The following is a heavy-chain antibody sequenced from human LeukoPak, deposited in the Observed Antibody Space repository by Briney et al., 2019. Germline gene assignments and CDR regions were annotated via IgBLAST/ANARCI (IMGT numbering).Heavy chain of an antibody. Sequence: GGSLRLSCAASGFTFSSYEMNWVRQAPGKGLEWVSYISSSGSTIYYADSVKGRFTISRDNAKNSLYLQMNSLRAEDTAVYYCARDPYSGSYGADYYYYMDVWGKGTTVTISS. CDR1: GFTFSSYE. D-gene: IGHD1-26*01. CDR2: ISSSGSTI. J-gene: IGHJ6*03. V-gene: IGHV3-48*03. CDR3: ARDPYSGSYGADYYYYMDV.